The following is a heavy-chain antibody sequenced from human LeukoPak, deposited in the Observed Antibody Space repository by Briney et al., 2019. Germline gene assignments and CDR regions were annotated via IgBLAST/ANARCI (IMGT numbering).Heavy chain of an antibody. CDR1: GFTFSSYA. V-gene: IGHV3-30-3*01. J-gene: IGHJ4*02. CDR2: ISYDGSNK. D-gene: IGHD2-21*02. Sequence: GGSLRLSCAASGFTFSSYAMHWVRQAPGKGLEWVAVISYDGSNKYYADSVKGRFTISRDNSKNTLYLQMNSLGAEDTAVYYCARDPAYCGGDCLAELDYWGQGTLVTVSS. CDR3: ARDPAYCGGDCLAELDY.